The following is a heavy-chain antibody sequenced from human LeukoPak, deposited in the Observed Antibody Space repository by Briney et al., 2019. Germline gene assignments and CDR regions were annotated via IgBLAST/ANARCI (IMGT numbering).Heavy chain of an antibody. Sequence: GGSLRLSCTASGFTFSSHWMTWVRQPPGKGLEWVANIKEDGSVKYYVGSVKGRFTISRDNTKNALYLQMNSLRADDTAVYYCARESYSGSYYFDSWGQGTLVTISS. CDR1: GFTFSSHW. CDR2: IKEDGSVK. J-gene: IGHJ4*02. D-gene: IGHD1-26*01. V-gene: IGHV3-7*03. CDR3: ARESYSGSYYFDS.